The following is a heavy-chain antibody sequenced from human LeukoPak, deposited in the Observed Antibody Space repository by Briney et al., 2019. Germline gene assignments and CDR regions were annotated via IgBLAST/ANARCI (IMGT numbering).Heavy chain of an antibody. J-gene: IGHJ4*02. CDR1: GFTFSSYA. Sequence: GGSLRLSCAASGFTFSSYAMHWVRQAPGKGLEWVAVISYDGSNKYYADSVKGRFTISRDNSKNTLYPQMNSLRAEDTAVYYCARGAGYYDILTGYSDFDYWGQGTLVTVSS. V-gene: IGHV3-30-3*01. CDR3: ARGAGYYDILTGYSDFDY. D-gene: IGHD3-9*01. CDR2: ISYDGSNK.